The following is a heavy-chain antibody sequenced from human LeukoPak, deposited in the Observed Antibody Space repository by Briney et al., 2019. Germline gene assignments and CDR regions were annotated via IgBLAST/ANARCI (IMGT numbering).Heavy chain of an antibody. CDR1: GYSISSGYS. Sequence: PSETLSLTCTVSGYSISSGYSWGWIRQPPGKGLEWIGSFYHSGNTNYNPSLESRVTISVDTSKIQFSLKLTSVTAADTAVYFCAKTQGELPLPDAFDIWGQGTMVTVSS. V-gene: IGHV4-38-2*02. CDR2: FYHSGNT. CDR3: AKTQGELPLPDAFDI. D-gene: IGHD3-16*01. J-gene: IGHJ3*02.